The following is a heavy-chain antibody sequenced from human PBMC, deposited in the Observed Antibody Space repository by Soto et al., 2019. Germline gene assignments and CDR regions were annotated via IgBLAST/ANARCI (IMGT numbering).Heavy chain of an antibody. J-gene: IGHJ6*03. CDR3: ATGITIFGEEKNMDV. D-gene: IGHD3-3*01. Sequence: SETLSLTCTVSGGSISIYYWSWIRQPPGKGLEWIGYIYYGGSTNYNPSLKSRVTISVDTSKNQFSLKLSSVTAADTAVYYCATGITIFGEEKNMDVWGKGTTVTVS. CDR1: GGSISIYY. CDR2: IYYGGST. V-gene: IGHV4-59*01.